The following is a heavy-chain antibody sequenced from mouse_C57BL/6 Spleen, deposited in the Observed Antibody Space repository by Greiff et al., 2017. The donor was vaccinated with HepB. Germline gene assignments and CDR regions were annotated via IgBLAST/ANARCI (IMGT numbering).Heavy chain of an antibody. D-gene: IGHD1-1*01. J-gene: IGHJ4*01. Sequence: VKLVESGPGLVAPSQSLSITCTVSGFSLTSYGVSWVRQPPGKGLEWLGVIWGDGSTNYHSALISRLSISKDNSKSQVFLKLNSLQTDDTATYYCAITTVVAHYYAMDYWGQGTSVTVSS. CDR3: AITTVVAHYYAMDY. CDR2: IWGDGST. V-gene: IGHV2-3*01. CDR1: GFSLTSYG.